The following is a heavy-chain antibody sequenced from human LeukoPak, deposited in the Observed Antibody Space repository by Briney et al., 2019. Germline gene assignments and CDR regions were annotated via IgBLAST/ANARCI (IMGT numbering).Heavy chain of an antibody. CDR3: ARASPSGYDY. CDR2: IGSGSSPI. V-gene: IGHV3-48*02. Sequence: GGSLRLSCVASGFTFSTFGMNWVRQAPGKGLEWVSYIGSGSSPIYYADSVKGRFTMSRDNAKNSLYLQMNSLRDEDAAVYYCARASPSGYDYWGQGTLVTVSS. CDR1: GFTFSTFG. D-gene: IGHD3-22*01. J-gene: IGHJ4*02.